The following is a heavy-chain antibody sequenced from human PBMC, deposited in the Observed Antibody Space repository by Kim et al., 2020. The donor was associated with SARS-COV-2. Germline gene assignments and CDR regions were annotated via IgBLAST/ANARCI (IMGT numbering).Heavy chain of an antibody. D-gene: IGHD6-19*01. Sequence: RSRVTISVDTYKNHFSLKLSSVTAADTAVYYCARLGYSSGYTRGYYFDYWGQGTLVTVSS. CDR3: ARLGYSSGYTRGYYFDY. J-gene: IGHJ4*02. V-gene: IGHV4-31*02.